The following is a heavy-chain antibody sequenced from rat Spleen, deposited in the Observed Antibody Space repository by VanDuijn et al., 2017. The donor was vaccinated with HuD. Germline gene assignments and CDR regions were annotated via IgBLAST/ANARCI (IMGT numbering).Heavy chain of an antibody. J-gene: IGHJ2*01. CDR1: GFTFSNYG. CDR2: ISYDDSRT. Sequence: EVHLVESGGGLVQPGRSLKLSCAASGFTFSNYGMAWVRQAPTKGLEWVATISYDDSRTYYRDSVKGRFTISRDNAKSTLYLQMDSLRSEDTATYYCVRHGYTRYYFDYWGQGVMVTVSS. D-gene: IGHD1-9*01. V-gene: IGHV5-29*01. CDR3: VRHGYTRYYFDY.